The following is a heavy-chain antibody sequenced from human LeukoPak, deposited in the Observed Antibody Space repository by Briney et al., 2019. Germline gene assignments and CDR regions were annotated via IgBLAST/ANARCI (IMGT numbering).Heavy chain of an antibody. D-gene: IGHD4-23*01. J-gene: IGHJ4*02. V-gene: IGHV3-33*01. CDR3: ARVPDYGGNVPFDY. CDR2: IWYDGSNK. CDR1: GFTFSSYG. Sequence: GGSLRLSRAASGFTFSSYGMHWVRQAPGKGLEWVAVIWYDGSNKYYADSVKGRFTISRDNSKNTLYLQMNSLRAEDTAVYYCARVPDYGGNVPFDYWGQGTLVTVSS.